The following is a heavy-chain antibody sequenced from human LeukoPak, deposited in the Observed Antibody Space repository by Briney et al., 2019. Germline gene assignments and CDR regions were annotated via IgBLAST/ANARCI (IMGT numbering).Heavy chain of an antibody. D-gene: IGHD6-6*01. CDR2: IYYSGST. CDR3: ARYPTFIAARRKGDYYYYMDV. Sequence: SETPSLTCTVSGGSISSYYWSWIRQPPGKGLEWIGYIYYSGSTNYNPSLKSRVTISVDTSKNQFSLKLSSVTAADTAVYYCARYPTFIAARRKGDYYYYMDVWGKGTTVTVSS. CDR1: GGSISSYY. J-gene: IGHJ6*03. V-gene: IGHV4-59*01.